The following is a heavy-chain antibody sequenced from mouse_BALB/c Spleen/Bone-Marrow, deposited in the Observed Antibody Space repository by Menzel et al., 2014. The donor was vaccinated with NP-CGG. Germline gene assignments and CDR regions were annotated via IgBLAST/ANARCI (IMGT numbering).Heavy chain of an antibody. J-gene: IGHJ2*01. V-gene: IGHV1S81*02. CDR3: ARWLLYY. D-gene: IGHD2-12*01. CDR1: GYTFASYW. CDR2: INPSNGRT. Sequence: QVQLQQPGAELVKPGASVKLSCKASGYTFASYWMHWVKQRPGQGLEWIGEINPSNGRTNYNEKFKTKATLTVDKSSSTAYMQLSSLTSEDSAVYYCARWLLYYRGQGTTLTVSS.